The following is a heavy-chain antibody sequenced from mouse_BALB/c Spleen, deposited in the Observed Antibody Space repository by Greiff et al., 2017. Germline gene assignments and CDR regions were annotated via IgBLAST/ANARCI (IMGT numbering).Heavy chain of an antibody. CDR1: GFNIKDTY. Sequence: EVKLQESGAELVKPGASVKLSCTASGFNIKDTYMHWVKQRPEQGLEWIGRIDPANGNTKYDPKFQGKATITADTSSNTAYLQLSSLTSEDTAVYYCASGRYDGFAYWGQGTLVTVSA. D-gene: IGHD2-14*01. CDR3: ASGRYDGFAY. J-gene: IGHJ3*01. CDR2: IDPANGNT. V-gene: IGHV14-3*02.